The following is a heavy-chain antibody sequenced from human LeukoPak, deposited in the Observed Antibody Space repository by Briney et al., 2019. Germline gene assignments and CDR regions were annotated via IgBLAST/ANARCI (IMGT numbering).Heavy chain of an antibody. CDR3: ARHLGYSSGWYLFDY. D-gene: IGHD6-19*01. CDR1: GASISSYY. J-gene: IGHJ4*02. V-gene: IGHV4-59*08. Sequence: SETLSLTCTVSGASISSYYWSWIRQPPGKGLEYIGYIHYSGSTNYNPSLKSRGTISIDSSKNQFSLKLSSVTAADTAVYYCARHLGYSSGWYLFDYWGQGTLVTVSS. CDR2: IHYSGST.